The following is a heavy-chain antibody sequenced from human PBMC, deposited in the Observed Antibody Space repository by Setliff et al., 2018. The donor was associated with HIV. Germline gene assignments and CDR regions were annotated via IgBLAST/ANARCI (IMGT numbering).Heavy chain of an antibody. CDR3: ASAGSGTRAPPRY. D-gene: IGHD1-1*01. CDR1: GYSISSGYY. Sequence: SETLSLTCAVSGYSISSGYYWGWIRQPPGEGLEWIGYISYSGSTNYNPSLKSRVTISLDTSKNQFSLKLTSVTAADTAVYYCASAGSGTRAPPRYWGQGTLVTVSS. V-gene: IGHV4-61*01. J-gene: IGHJ4*02. CDR2: ISYSGST.